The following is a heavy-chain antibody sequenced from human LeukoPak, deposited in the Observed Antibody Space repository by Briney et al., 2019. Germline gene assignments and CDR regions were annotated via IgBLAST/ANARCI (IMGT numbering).Heavy chain of an antibody. CDR3: ARDLFQSGYWIDY. J-gene: IGHJ4*02. V-gene: IGHV3-33*01. CDR2: IWYDGSNK. CDR1: GFTFSSYG. Sequence: PGGSLRLSCAASGFTFSSYGMHWVRQAPGKGLEWVAVIWYDGSNKYYADSVKGRFTISRDNSKNTLYLQMNSLRAEDTAVYYCARDLFQSGYWIDYWGQGTLVTVSS. D-gene: IGHD3-3*01.